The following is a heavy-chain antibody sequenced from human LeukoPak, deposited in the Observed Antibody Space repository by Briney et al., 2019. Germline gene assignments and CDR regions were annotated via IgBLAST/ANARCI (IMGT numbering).Heavy chain of an antibody. CDR1: GYTFTSYD. CDR3: ARNGGGSYYYDSSGSYYFDY. CDR2: MNPNRGNT. V-gene: IGHV1-8*01. J-gene: IGHJ4*02. Sequence: ASVKVSCNASGYTFTSYDINWVRQATGQGLEWMGWMNPNRGNTGYAPKFQGRVNMTRIKSISTAYMELSSMRSEDTAVYYCARNGGGSYYYDSSGSYYFDYWGQGTLVTVSS. D-gene: IGHD3-22*01.